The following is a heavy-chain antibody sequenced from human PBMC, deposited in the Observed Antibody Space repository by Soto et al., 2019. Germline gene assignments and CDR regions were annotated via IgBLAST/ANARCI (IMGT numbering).Heavy chain of an antibody. J-gene: IGHJ6*02. CDR3: AKEVVDTASFVYYYYYGVDV. CDR1: GFTISSYA. Sequence: HPGGSLRLSCVASGFTISSYAMSWVRQAPGKGLEWVSTITGSGGSTYYADSVKGRFTISRDDSKNTLYLQMNSLRAEDTAVYYCAKEVVDTASFVYYYYYGVDVWGQGTTVTVSS. V-gene: IGHV3-23*01. CDR2: ITGSGGST. D-gene: IGHD5-18*01.